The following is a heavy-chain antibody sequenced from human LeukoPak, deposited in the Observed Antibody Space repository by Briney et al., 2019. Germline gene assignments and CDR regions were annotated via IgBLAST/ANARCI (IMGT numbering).Heavy chain of an antibody. CDR1: EFTFSNYA. D-gene: IGHD6-13*01. CDR3: ARGAYSSSPWTIGYYYYYMDV. CDR2: ISGSGGST. V-gene: IGHV3-23*01. Sequence: GGSLRLSCAASEFTFSNYAMNWVRQTPGRGLEWVSGISGSGGSTYYADSVKGRFTISRDNSKNTLYLQMNSLRAEDTAVYYCARGAYSSSPWTIGYYYYYMDVWGKGTTVTISS. J-gene: IGHJ6*03.